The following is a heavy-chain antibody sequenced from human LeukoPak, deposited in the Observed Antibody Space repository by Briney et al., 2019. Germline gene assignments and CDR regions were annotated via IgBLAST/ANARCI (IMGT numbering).Heavy chain of an antibody. Sequence: PGESLRLSCAASGFTFSRFWMSWVRQAPGKGLEWVANIKQGGGEKYYVDSVKGRFTISRDNAKNSLHLQMSSLRAEDTAIYYCASASPAGDYWGQGTQVTVSS. CDR3: ASASPAGDY. CDR1: GFTFSRFW. J-gene: IGHJ4*02. V-gene: IGHV3-7*01. D-gene: IGHD2-2*01. CDR2: IKQGGGEK.